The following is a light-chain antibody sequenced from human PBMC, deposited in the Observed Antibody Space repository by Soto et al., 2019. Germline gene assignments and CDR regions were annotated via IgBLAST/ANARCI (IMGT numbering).Light chain of an antibody. J-gene: IGLJ1*01. Sequence: QSVMTQPPSASGSPGQRDTISCSGGISNIGSNPVYWHQHLPGTAPKLLVYRNNQRPSGVPDRFSDSKSGTSAFLAIRGLRSEDEADYYCGAWDDRLTAYTFGTSTKVTVL. CDR2: RNN. V-gene: IGLV1-47*01. CDR1: ISNIGSNP. CDR3: GAWDDRLTAYT.